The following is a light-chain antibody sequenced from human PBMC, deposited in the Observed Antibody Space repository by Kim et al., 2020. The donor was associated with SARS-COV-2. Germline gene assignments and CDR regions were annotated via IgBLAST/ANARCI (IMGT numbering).Light chain of an antibody. V-gene: IGKV1-5*01. CDR3: QQYTNYWT. CDR2: DVS. Sequence: DIQMTQSPSTLSASVGDRVTITCRASQSMSGWLAWYQQKPGRAPKVLIYDVSTLQSGVPSRFSGSGSGTEFTLTISSLQPDDIATYYCQQYTNYWTFGQGTKVDIK. J-gene: IGKJ1*01. CDR1: QSMSGW.